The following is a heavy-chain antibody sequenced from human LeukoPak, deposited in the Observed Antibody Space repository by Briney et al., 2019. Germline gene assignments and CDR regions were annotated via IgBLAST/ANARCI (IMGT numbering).Heavy chain of an antibody. V-gene: IGHV3-9*01. D-gene: IGHD4-17*01. CDR1: GFTFDDYA. Sequence: GRSLRLSCAASGFTFDDYAMHWVRQAPGKGLEWVSGISWNSGSIAYADSVKGRFTISRDNAKNSLYLQMNSLRAEDTALYFCAKDTHSIVTTILDYWGQGTLVTVSS. J-gene: IGHJ4*02. CDR2: ISWNSGSI. CDR3: AKDTHSIVTTILDY.